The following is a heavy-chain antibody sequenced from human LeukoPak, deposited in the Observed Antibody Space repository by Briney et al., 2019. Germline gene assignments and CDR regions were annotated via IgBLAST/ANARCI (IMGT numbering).Heavy chain of an antibody. Sequence: PGGSLRLSCVASGFTFTRYAMGWVRQAPGKGLEWVSSISSSSSSYIYYADSVKGRFTISRDNAKNSLYLQMNSLRAEDTAVYYCAREEMATISDYWGQGTLVTVSS. CDR3: AREEMATISDY. CDR2: ISSSSSSYI. CDR1: GFTFTRYA. V-gene: IGHV3-21*01. D-gene: IGHD5-24*01. J-gene: IGHJ4*02.